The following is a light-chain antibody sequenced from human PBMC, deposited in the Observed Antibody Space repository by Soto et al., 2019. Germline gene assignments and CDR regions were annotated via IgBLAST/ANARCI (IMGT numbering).Light chain of an antibody. CDR2: AAS. CDR1: QSVSSTY. CDR3: RHYINSQWT. Sequence: EIVLTQSPGTLSLSPGERATLSCRPSQSVSSTYLDWYQQKPGQAPRLLIYAASSRATGIPDRSSGGASATDFTLTISRLEPEDFAVYYCRHYINSQWTFGQGTKLEIK. V-gene: IGKV3-20*01. J-gene: IGKJ1*01.